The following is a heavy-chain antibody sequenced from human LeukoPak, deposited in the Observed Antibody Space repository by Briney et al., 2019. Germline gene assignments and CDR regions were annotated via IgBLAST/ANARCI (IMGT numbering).Heavy chain of an antibody. CDR2: INPNSGGT. Sequence: ASVKVSRKASGYTFTGYYMHWVRQAPGQGLEWMGWINPNSGGTNYAQKFQGRVTMTRDTSISTAYMELSRLRSDDTAVYYCARVRYCSGGSCYFYGYWGQGTLVTVSS. D-gene: IGHD2-15*01. J-gene: IGHJ4*02. CDR1: GYTFTGYY. V-gene: IGHV1-2*02. CDR3: ARVRYCSGGSCYFYGY.